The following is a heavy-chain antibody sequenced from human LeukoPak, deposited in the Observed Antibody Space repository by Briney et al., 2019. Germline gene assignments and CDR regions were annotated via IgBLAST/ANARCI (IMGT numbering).Heavy chain of an antibody. D-gene: IGHD3-22*01. CDR1: GFTFSAYW. J-gene: IGHJ4*02. V-gene: IGHV3-74*01. Sequence: GGSLLLSCAASGFTFSAYWMHWVRQVPGKGLVWVSRINNDGTATFFADSVKGRFTISRDNAKNTLYLQMNSLRAEDTAVYYCAKASAMIVVVSKHFDYWGQGTLVTVSS. CDR2: INNDGTAT. CDR3: AKASAMIVVVSKHFDY.